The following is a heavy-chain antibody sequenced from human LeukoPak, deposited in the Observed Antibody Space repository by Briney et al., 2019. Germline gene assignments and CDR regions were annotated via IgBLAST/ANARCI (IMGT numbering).Heavy chain of an antibody. J-gene: IGHJ4*02. CDR1: GFTFSSYA. CDR3: ARDPRNIAVADLDY. V-gene: IGHV3-30*04. CDR2: ISYDGSNK. D-gene: IGHD6-19*01. Sequence: GGSLRLSCAASGFTFSSYAMHWVRQAPGKGLEWVAVISYDGSNKYYADSVKGRFTISRDNSKNTLYLQMNSLRAEDTAVYYCARDPRNIAVADLDYWGQGTLVTVSS.